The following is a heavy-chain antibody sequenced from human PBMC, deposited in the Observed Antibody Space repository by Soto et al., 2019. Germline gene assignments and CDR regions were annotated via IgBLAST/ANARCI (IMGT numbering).Heavy chain of an antibody. V-gene: IGHV3-30-3*01. D-gene: IGHD2-8*01. CDR3: ARDRLTPRGLYCYYGMDD. CDR2: ISYDGSNK. J-gene: IGHJ6*02. Sequence: GGSLRLSCAASGFTFSSYAMHWVRQAPGKGLEWVAVISYDGSNKYYADSVKGRFTISRDNSKNTLYLQMNSLRAEDTAVYYCARDRLTPRGLYCYYGMDDWGQGTMVTVSS. CDR1: GFTFSSYA.